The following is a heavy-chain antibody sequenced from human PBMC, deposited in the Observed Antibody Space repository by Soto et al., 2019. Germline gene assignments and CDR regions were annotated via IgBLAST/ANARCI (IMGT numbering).Heavy chain of an antibody. CDR2: ISTYNGNT. D-gene: IGHD2-2*01. Sequence: ASVKVSCKASGYTFTSHGITWVRQSPGQGLEWMGWISTYNGNTNYAQKLQGRVTLTTDTSTSTAYMELRSLRSDDAAVYYCARGASCTSTSCYDYFHYGMDVWGQGTTVTVSS. CDR1: GYTFTSHG. J-gene: IGHJ6*02. V-gene: IGHV1-18*01. CDR3: ARGASCTSTSCYDYFHYGMDV.